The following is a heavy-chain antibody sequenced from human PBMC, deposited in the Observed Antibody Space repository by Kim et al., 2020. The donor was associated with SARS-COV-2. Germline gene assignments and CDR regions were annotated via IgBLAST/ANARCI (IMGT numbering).Heavy chain of an antibody. V-gene: IGHV4-39*01. J-gene: IGHJ4*02. Sequence: PSLKGRVTISVDTSKNQFSLKLSSVTAADTAVYYCARDYGDFYTRYYFDYWGQGTLVTVSS. D-gene: IGHD4-17*01. CDR3: ARDYGDFYTRYYFDY.